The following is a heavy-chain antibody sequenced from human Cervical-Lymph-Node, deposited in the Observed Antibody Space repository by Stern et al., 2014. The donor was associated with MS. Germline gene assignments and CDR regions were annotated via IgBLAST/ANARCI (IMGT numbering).Heavy chain of an antibody. CDR1: GFTFGSHA. J-gene: IGHJ4*02. CDR3: AKPAAARYFDY. Sequence: QVQLQESGGGVVQPGRSLRLSCAASGFTFGSHAMHWVRQAPGKGLNWVAIISYDGSSQHYADSVKGRFTISRDNSNNTLFLQMDSLRAEDTAVYYCAKPAAARYFDYWGQGTQVTVSS. D-gene: IGHD6-25*01. V-gene: IGHV3-30-3*02. CDR2: ISYDGSSQ.